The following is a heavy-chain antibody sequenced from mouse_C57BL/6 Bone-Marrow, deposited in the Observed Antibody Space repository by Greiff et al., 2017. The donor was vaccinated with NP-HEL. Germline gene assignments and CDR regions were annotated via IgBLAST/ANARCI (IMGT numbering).Heavy chain of an antibody. V-gene: IGHV1-64*01. CDR2: IHPNSGST. CDR1: GYTFTSYW. Sequence: QVQLKQPGAELVKPGASVKLSCKASGYTFTSYWMHWVKQRPGQGLEWIGMIHPNSGSTNYNEKFKSKATLPVDKSSSTAYMQLSSLTSEDSAVYCCARLHYGSSYCTMDYWGQGTSVTVSS. CDR3: ARLHYGSSYCTMDY. J-gene: IGHJ4*01. D-gene: IGHD1-1*01.